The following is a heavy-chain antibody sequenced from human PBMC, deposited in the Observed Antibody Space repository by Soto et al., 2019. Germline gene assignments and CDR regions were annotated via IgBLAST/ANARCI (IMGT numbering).Heavy chain of an antibody. V-gene: IGHV1-18*01. CDR2: ISAYNGNT. D-gene: IGHD3-10*01. CDR3: AEGARRCGELLPHTFDY. CDR1: GYTFTSYG. Sequence: QVQLVQSGAEVKKPGASVKVSCKASGYTFTSYGISWVRQAPGQGLEWMGWISAYNGNTNYAQKLQGRVTMNTDIYTGGVYMEWRSLRSDDTAVYYCAEGARRCGELLPHTFDYWGQGTLVTVSS. J-gene: IGHJ4*02.